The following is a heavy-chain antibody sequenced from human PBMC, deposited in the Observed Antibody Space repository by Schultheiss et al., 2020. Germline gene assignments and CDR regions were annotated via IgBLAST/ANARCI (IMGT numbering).Heavy chain of an antibody. J-gene: IGHJ4*02. CDR2: INPSGGST. CDR1: GYTFTSYD. D-gene: IGHD3-22*01. Sequence: ASVKVSCKASGYTFTSYDISWVRQAPGQGLEWMGIINPSGGSTSYAQKFQGRVTMTRDTSTSTVYMELSSLRSEDTAVYYCARASSGPKAPFDYWGQGTLVTVSS. V-gene: IGHV1-46*03. CDR3: ARASSGPKAPFDY.